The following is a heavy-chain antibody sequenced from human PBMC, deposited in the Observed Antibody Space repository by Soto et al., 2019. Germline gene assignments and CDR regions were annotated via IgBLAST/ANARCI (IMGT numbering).Heavy chain of an antibody. J-gene: IGHJ3*02. CDR1: GGSISSYY. Sequence: QVQLQESGPGLVKPSETLSLTCTVSGGSISSYYWSWIRQPPGKGLEWIGYIYYSGSTNYNPSLRSRVTISVDTSKNQFSLKLSSVTAADTAVYYCARVNYYDSSGYYYVGAFDIWGQGTMVTVSS. CDR2: IYYSGST. V-gene: IGHV4-59*01. D-gene: IGHD3-22*01. CDR3: ARVNYYDSSGYYYVGAFDI.